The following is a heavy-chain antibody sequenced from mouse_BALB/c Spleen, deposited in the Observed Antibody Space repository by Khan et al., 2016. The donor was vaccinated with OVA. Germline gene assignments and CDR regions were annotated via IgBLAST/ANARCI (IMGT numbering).Heavy chain of an antibody. CDR2: IYPGDGNT. CDR1: GYAFSSYW. J-gene: IGHJ3*01. V-gene: IGHV1-80*01. D-gene: IGHD2-14*01. CDR3: ARLGYWLAY. Sequence: QVQLQQPGAELVRPGSSVKISCKASGYAFSSYWLNWVKQRPGQGLEWIGQIYPGDGNTHYNGNFKGKATLTADKSSSTAYMQLSSLTSEDSAVYFCARLGYWLAYWGQGTLVTVSA.